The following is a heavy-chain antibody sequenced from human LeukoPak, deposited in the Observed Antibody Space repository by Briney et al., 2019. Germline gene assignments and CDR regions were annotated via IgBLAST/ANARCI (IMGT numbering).Heavy chain of an antibody. CDR2: INPNSGGT. CDR1: GYTFTGYY. CDR3: ARAVGLVAATPHWFDP. Sequence: ASVKVSCKASGYTFTGYYMHWVRQAPGQGLEWMGWINPNSGGTNYAQKFQGRVTMTRDTSISTAYMELSRLRSDDTAVYYCARAVGLVAATPHWFDPWGQGTLVTVSS. V-gene: IGHV1-2*02. J-gene: IGHJ5*02. D-gene: IGHD2-15*01.